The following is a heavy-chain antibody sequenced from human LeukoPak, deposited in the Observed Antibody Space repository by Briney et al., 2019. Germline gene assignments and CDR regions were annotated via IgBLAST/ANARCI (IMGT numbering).Heavy chain of an antibody. CDR3: AREAEAKYSNYVDY. Sequence: PSETLSLTCTASGGSISSYYWSWIRQPPGKGLEWIGYIYYSGSTNYNPSLKSRVTISVDTSKNQFSLKLSSVTAADTAVYYCAREAEAKYSNYVDYWGQGTLVTVSS. CDR1: GGSISSYY. CDR2: IYYSGST. V-gene: IGHV4-59*01. D-gene: IGHD4-11*01. J-gene: IGHJ4*02.